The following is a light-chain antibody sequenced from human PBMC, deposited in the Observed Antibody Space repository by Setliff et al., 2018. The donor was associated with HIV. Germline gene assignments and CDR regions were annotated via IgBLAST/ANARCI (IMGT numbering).Light chain of an antibody. J-gene: IGLJ1*01. Sequence: ALTQPASVSGSPGQSITISCTGTSSDVGGYNYVSWYQQYPGKAPELMISEVRNRASGVSSRFSGSKSGNTASLTISGLQTEDEGDYYCSSYTGSTLYVFGTGTKSPS. CDR3: SSYTGSTLYV. V-gene: IGLV2-14*01. CDR1: SSDVGGYNY. CDR2: EVR.